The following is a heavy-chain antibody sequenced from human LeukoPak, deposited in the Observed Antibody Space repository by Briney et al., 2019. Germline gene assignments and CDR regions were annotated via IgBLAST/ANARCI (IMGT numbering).Heavy chain of an antibody. J-gene: IGHJ3*02. V-gene: IGHV1-2*02. CDR2: INPNSGDT. Sequence: EASVKVSCKASGGTFSSYAISWVRQAPGQGLEWMGWINPNSGDTNSAQKFQGRVTMTRDTSISTVYMELNSLRSDDTAVYYCARDENFDIWGQGTMVTVSS. CDR1: GGTFSSYA. CDR3: ARDENFDI.